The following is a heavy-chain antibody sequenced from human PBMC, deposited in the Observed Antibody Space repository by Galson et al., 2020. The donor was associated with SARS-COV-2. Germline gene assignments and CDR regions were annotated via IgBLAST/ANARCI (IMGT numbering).Heavy chain of an antibody. CDR1: GGSFSGYY. J-gene: IGHJ5*02. CDR2: ITHNGIT. D-gene: IGHD3-9*01. Sequence: SETLSLTCAVYGGSFSGYYWSWIRQSPGRGLEWIGDITHNGITNYNPSLRSRLTISVDKAKNQFSLKLSSVTAADTAIYYCARLSGINAGYNWFDPWGQGTLVTVSS. CDR3: ARLSGINAGYNWFDP. V-gene: IGHV4-34*01.